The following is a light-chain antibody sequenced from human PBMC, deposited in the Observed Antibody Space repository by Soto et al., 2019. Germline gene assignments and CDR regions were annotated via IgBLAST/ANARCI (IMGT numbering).Light chain of an antibody. V-gene: IGKV3-11*01. CDR2: DAS. CDR1: QNVSTY. J-gene: IGKJ3*01. CDR3: QQRTNWLT. Sequence: EIVLTQSPDTLSLSPGERVTLSCRASQNVSTYLAWYQQKPGQAPRLLIYDASDRATGIPARFSGSGSGTDFTLTISRPEPEDSAVYYCQQRTNWLTFGPGTKVDIK.